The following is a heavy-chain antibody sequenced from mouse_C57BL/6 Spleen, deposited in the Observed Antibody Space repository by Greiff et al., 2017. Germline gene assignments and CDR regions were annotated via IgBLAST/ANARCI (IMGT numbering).Heavy chain of an antibody. CDR2: IDPYNGDT. V-gene: IGHV14-4*01. Sequence: VQLQQSGAELVRPGASVKLSCKASGYTFTGDYMHWVKQRPEQGLEWIGLIDPYNGDTYYNPKFKGKATLTVDTSSNTAYLQLSSLTSEDTAVYYCTIVAYEDWGQGTTVT. D-gene: IGHD2-12*01. CDR3: TIVAYED. CDR1: GYTFTGDY. J-gene: IGHJ2*01.